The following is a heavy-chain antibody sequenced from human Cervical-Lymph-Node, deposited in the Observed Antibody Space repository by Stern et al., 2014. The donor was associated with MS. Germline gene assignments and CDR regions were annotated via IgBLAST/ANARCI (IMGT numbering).Heavy chain of an antibody. CDR1: GFPFNTYG. D-gene: IGHD5-12*01. CDR3: AKPVGQWLRWGQTGY. J-gene: IGHJ4*02. Sequence: QVQLVESGGGVVQPGRSLRLSCAASGFPFNTYGMHWVRQAPGKGLEWVAVISYEGINKYYADSVKGRFTISRDNSKNTVFLQMNSLRVEDTAVYYCAKPVGQWLRWGQTGYWGQGTLVTVSS. V-gene: IGHV3-30*18. CDR2: ISYEGINK.